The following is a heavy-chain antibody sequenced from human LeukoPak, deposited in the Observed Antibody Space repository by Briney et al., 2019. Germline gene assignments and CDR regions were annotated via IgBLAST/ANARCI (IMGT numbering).Heavy chain of an antibody. Sequence: SETLSLTCTVSGGSISSYYWSWIRQPAGKGLEWIGRIYTSGSTNYNPSLKSRVTMSVDTSKNQFSLKLSSVTAADTAVYYCARVVENIVVVPAASQYYYYYYMDVWGKGTTVTVSS. J-gene: IGHJ6*03. CDR3: ARVVENIVVVPAASQYYYYYYMDV. D-gene: IGHD2-2*01. CDR2: IYTSGST. CDR1: GGSISSYY. V-gene: IGHV4-4*07.